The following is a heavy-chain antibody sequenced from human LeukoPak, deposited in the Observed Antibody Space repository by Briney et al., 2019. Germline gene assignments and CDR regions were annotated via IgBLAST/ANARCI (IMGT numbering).Heavy chain of an antibody. D-gene: IGHD7-27*01. Sequence: GESLTLSCAASGFTLSDYWVHWVRQAPGKGLVWVSRINTNGGRTDYADSVKGRFTISRDNAKNTVSLQMNSLRAEDTAVYYCARSFSGSTEYWGQGTLVTVSS. CDR3: ARSFSGSTEY. CDR1: GFTLSDYW. J-gene: IGHJ4*02. CDR2: INTNGGRT. V-gene: IGHV3-74*01.